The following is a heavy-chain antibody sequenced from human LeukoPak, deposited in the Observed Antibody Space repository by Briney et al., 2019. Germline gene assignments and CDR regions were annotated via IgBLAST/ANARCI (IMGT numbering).Heavy chain of an antibody. V-gene: IGHV4-4*07. CDR1: GGSISSYF. Sequence: SETLSLTCTVSGGSISSYFWSWIRQPAGKGLEWIGRIYTSGNTNYNPSLKSRVTMSLDTSKKQFSLKLSSVTAADTAVYYCASNIDDSTGYWGQGTLVTVSS. CDR2: IYTSGNT. J-gene: IGHJ4*02. D-gene: IGHD3-3*01. CDR3: ASNIDDSTGY.